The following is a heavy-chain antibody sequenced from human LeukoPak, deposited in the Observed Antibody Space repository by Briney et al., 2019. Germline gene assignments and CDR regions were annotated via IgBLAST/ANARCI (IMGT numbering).Heavy chain of an antibody. CDR1: GYTFTSYG. CDR3: ARDQVLRPHDY. Sequence: GASVKVSCKASGYTFTSYGISWVRQAPGQGLEWMGWINPNSGGTNYAQKFQGRVTMTRDTSISTAYMELSRLRSDDTAVYYCARDQVLRPHDYWGQGTLVTVSS. D-gene: IGHD3-16*01. CDR2: INPNSGGT. J-gene: IGHJ4*02. V-gene: IGHV1-2*02.